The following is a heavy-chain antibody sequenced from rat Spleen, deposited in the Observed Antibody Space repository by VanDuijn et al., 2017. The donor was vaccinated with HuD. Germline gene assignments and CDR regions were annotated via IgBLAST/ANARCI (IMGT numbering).Heavy chain of an antibody. CDR1: GFIFSDYY. CDR3: AREAGIPFHYFDY. J-gene: IGHJ2*01. CDR2: ISPSGGST. V-gene: IGHV5-25*01. D-gene: IGHD1-4*01. Sequence: EVQLVESGGGLVQPGRSLKLSCAASGFIFSDYYMAWVRQAPKKGLEWVASISPSGGSTYYRDSVKGRFTISRDNAKSTLYLQVDSLRSEDTATYYCAREAGIPFHYFDYWGQGVMVTVSS.